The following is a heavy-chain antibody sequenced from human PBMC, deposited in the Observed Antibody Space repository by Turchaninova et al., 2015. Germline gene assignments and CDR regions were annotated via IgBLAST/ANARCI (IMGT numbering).Heavy chain of an antibody. CDR1: GGFFSGDY. CDR3: ARRGGITMVRGVIYYFDY. V-gene: IGHV4-34*01. J-gene: IGHJ4*02. CDR2: IKHSGST. D-gene: IGHD3-10*01. Sequence: QVQLQQWGAGLLKPSETLSLTCAVFGGFFSGDYWGWFRQPPGKGREWSGEIKHSGSTNYNPSLKSRVTISVDTSKNQFSLKLSSVTAADTAVYYCARRGGITMVRGVIYYFDYWGQGTLVTVSS.